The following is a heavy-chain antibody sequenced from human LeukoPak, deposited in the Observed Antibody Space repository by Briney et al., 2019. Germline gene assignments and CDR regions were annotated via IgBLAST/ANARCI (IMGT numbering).Heavy chain of an antibody. CDR2: IYSGGST. J-gene: IGHJ5*02. V-gene: IGHV3-66*02. CDR3: ARDLTYYDSSGYSP. Sequence: GGSLRLSCAASGFTFSSNYMSWVRQAPGKGLEWVSVIYSGGSTYYADSVKGRFTISRDNSKNTLYLQMNSLRAEDTAVYYCARDLTYYDSSGYSPWGQGTLVTVSS. CDR1: GFTFSSNY. D-gene: IGHD3-22*01.